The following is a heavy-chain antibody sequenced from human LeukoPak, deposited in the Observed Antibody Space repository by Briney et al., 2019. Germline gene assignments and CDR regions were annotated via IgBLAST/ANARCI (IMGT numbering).Heavy chain of an antibody. CDR2: INPSGGST. CDR3: ARVAGSSWSYFDY. Sequence: ASVEVSCKASGYTFTSYGISWVRQAPGQGLEWMGIINPSGGSTSYAQKFQGRVTMTRDTSTSTVYMELSSLRSEDTAVYYCARVAGSSWSYFDYWGQGTLVTVSS. V-gene: IGHV1-46*01. J-gene: IGHJ4*02. D-gene: IGHD6-13*01. CDR1: GYTFTSYG.